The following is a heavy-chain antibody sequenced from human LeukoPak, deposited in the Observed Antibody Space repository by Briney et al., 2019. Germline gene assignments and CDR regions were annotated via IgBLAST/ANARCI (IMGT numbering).Heavy chain of an antibody. D-gene: IGHD4-23*01. CDR2: IGNGGGTI. CDR1: GFTFTSYD. CDR3: ARAYGGSSQFDY. Sequence: GGSLRLSCVASGFTFTSYDFNWVRQAPGKGLEWVSYIGNGGGTISYADSVKGRFAISRDNAKNSLYLQMNSLRAEDTAVYYCARAYGGSSQFDYWGQGTLVTVSS. V-gene: IGHV3-48*03. J-gene: IGHJ4*02.